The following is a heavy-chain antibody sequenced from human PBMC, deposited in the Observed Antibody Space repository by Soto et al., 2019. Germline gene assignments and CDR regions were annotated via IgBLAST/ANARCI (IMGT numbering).Heavy chain of an antibody. CDR3: ARARFSYYDSSGYSFDY. D-gene: IGHD3-22*01. CDR2: IYYSGST. CDR1: GGSISSGDYY. V-gene: IGHV4-30-4*01. J-gene: IGHJ4*02. Sequence: QVQLQESGPGLVKPSQTLSLTCTVSGGSISSGDYYWSWIRQPPGKGLEWIGYIYYSGSTYYNPSLNSRVTISVDTSKNQFSLKLSSVTAADPAVYYCARARFSYYDSSGYSFDYWGQGTLVTVSS.